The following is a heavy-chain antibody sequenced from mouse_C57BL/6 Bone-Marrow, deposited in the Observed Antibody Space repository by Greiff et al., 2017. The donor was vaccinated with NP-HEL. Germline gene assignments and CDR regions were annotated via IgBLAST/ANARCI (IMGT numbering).Heavy chain of an antibody. J-gene: IGHJ2*01. CDR2: IDPENGDT. V-gene: IGHV14-4*01. Sequence: EVKLQQSGAELVRPGASVKLSCTASGFNIKDDYMHWVKQRPEQGLEWIGWIDPENGDTEYASKFQGKATITADTSSNTAYLQLSSLTSEDTAVYYCTRWLPFDYWGQGTTLTVSS. D-gene: IGHD2-3*01. CDR1: GFNIKDDY. CDR3: TRWLPFDY.